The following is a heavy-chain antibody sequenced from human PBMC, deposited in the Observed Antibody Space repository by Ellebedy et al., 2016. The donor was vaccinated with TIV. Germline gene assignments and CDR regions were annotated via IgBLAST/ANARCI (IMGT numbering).Heavy chain of an antibody. J-gene: IGHJ4*02. Sequence: GESLKISXTASGFVFANFPMNWVRQAPGKGLDWVAAVNSDDDSTYYADSVKGRFAISRDNANNALYLQMTSLRVEDTAIYYCVRGRFSGHLDYWGQGTLVAVSS. V-gene: IGHV3-23*01. CDR3: VRGRFSGHLDY. CDR1: GFVFANFP. D-gene: IGHD3-10*01. CDR2: VNSDDDST.